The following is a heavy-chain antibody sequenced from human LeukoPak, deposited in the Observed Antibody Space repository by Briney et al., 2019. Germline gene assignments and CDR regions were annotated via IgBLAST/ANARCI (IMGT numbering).Heavy chain of an antibody. V-gene: IGHV4-30-2*01. Sequence: SETLSLTCTVSGGSISTSSYYWSWIRQPPGKGLEWIGYIYHSGSTYYNPSLKSRVTISVDRSKNQFSLKLSSVTAADTAVYYCARVSGYDFWSGYPGRWFDPWGQGTLVTVSS. CDR3: ARVSGYDFWSGYPGRWFDP. CDR2: IYHSGST. J-gene: IGHJ5*02. CDR1: GGSISTSSYY. D-gene: IGHD3-3*01.